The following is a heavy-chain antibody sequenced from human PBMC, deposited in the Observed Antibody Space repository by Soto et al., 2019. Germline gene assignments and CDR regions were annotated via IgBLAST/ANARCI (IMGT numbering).Heavy chain of an antibody. CDR1: GGSISSYY. CDR2: IYYSGST. D-gene: IGHD4-17*01. V-gene: IGHV4-59*12. J-gene: IGHJ3*02. Sequence: SETLSLTCTVSGGSISSYYWSWIRQPPGKGLEWIGYIYYSGSTYYNPSLKSRVTISVDTSKNQFSLKLSSVTAADTAVYYCARVGRATVVTPAAFDIWGQGTMVTVSS. CDR3: ARVGRATVVTPAAFDI.